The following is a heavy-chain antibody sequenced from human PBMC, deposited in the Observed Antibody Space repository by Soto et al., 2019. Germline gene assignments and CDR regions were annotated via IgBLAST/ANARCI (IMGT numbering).Heavy chain of an antibody. D-gene: IGHD6-6*01. CDR3: ARHRARNWFDP. V-gene: IGHV4-39*01. J-gene: IGHJ5*02. CDR2: IYYSGST. Sequence: PSETLSLTCIVSGGSISSSSYYWGRIRQPPGKGLEWIGSIYYSGSTYYNPSLKSRVTISVDTSKNQFSLKLSSVTAAGTAVFYCARHRARNWFDPWGQGTLVTVSS. CDR1: GGSISSSSYY.